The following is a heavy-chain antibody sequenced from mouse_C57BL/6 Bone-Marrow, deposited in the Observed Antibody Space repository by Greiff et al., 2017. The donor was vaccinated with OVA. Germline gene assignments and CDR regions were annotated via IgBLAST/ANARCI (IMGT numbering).Heavy chain of an antibody. J-gene: IGHJ3*01. V-gene: IGHV1-50*01. CDR1: GYTFTSYW. D-gene: IGHD2-4*01. CDR2: IDPSDSYT. CDR3: AREGGYDYDRAWFAY. Sequence: VKLVESGAELVKPGASVKLSCKASGYTFTSYWMQWVKQRPGQGLEWIGEIDPSDSYTNYNQKFKGKATLTVDTSSSTAYMQLSSLTSEDSAVYYCAREGGYDYDRAWFAYWGQGTLVTVSA.